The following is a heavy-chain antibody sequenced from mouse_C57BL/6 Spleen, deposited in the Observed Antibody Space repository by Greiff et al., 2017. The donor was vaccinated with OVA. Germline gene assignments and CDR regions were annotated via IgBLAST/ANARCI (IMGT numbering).Heavy chain of an antibody. V-gene: IGHV1-64*01. CDR1: GYTFTSYW. D-gene: IGHD1-1*01. CDR3: ARGDYYGSSPIDY. J-gene: IGHJ2*01. CDR2: IHPNSGST. Sequence: VQLQQPGAELVKPGASVKLSCKASGYTFTSYWMHWVKQRPGQGLEWIGMIHPNSGSTNYNEKFKSKATLTVDKSSSTAYMQLSSLTSEDSAVYYCARGDYYGSSPIDYWGQGTTLTVSS.